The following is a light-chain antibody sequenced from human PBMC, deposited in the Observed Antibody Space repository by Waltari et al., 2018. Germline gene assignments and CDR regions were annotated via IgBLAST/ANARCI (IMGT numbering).Light chain of an antibody. Sequence: EIVMTQSPATLSVSPGERATLSCRASQSVSSNLAWYQQKPGQAPRLLIYCASTRATCIPARFSGSGSGTEFTLTISSLQSEDFAVYYCQQYNNWPPLTFGGGTNVEIK. CDR3: QQYNNWPPLT. CDR1: QSVSSN. V-gene: IGKV3-15*01. CDR2: CAS. J-gene: IGKJ4*01.